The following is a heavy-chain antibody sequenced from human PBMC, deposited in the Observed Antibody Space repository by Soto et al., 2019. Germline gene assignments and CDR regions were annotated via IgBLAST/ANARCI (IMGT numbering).Heavy chain of an antibody. D-gene: IGHD6-6*01. CDR3: ASLVEGQLDRCFGP. J-gene: IGHJ5*02. Sequence: PSGTLSLTCTVPGGSISTRGNSWGWFRLTPRKGPEWIGNIYYNGKTDYNLSLKSRATISVDTSKNQISLKLTSLTAADTAVYYFASLVEGQLDRCFGPWGQGPLSTLS. V-gene: IGHV4-39*01. CDR2: IYYNGKT. CDR1: GGSISTRGNS.